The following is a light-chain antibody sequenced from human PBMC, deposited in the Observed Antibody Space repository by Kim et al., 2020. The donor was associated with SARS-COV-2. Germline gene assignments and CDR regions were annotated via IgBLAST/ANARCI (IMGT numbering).Light chain of an antibody. CDR2: DVS. Sequence: QSALTQPASVSGSPGQSITISCTGTSSDVGGYNYVSWYQQHPGKAPKLMIFDVSKRPSGVSNRFSGSKSGNTASLTISGLQAEDETDYYCTSYTTSGTYLFGTGTKVTGL. CDR1: SSDVGGYNY. CDR3: TSYTTSGTYL. V-gene: IGLV2-14*03. J-gene: IGLJ1*01.